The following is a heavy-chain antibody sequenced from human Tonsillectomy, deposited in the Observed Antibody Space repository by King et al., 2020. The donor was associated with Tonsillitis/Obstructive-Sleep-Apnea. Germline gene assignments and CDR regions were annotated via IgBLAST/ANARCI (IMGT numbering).Heavy chain of an antibody. CDR1: GVTFSSYA. Sequence: QLVQSGAEVKKPGSSVKVSCKASGVTFSSYAISWVRQAPGQGLEWMGGIIPIVGIANYTQKFQGRVMITADKSTSTAYMELSSLRSEDTAVYYCARGDYDSLSGYYPPYYYYGMDVWGQGTTVTVSS. V-gene: IGHV1-69*10. J-gene: IGHJ6*02. CDR3: ARGDYDSLSGYYPPYYYYGMDV. CDR2: IIPIVGIA. D-gene: IGHD3-9*01.